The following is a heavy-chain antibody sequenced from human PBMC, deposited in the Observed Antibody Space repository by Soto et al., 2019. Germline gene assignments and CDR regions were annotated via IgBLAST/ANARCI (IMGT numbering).Heavy chain of an antibody. V-gene: IGHV3-49*03. CDR3: SRVPPNNRGAPLDY. CDR2: ITSKAYGGTT. CDR1: GFPVGDYA. D-gene: IGHD3-10*01. J-gene: IGHJ4*02. Sequence: QPWGSLRLSCTACGFPVGDYAMILFRQAPGKGLEWVGFITSKAYGGTTEYAASVKGRFTISRDDSKSIAYLQMNSLKTDDTAVYYCSRVPPNNRGAPLDYWGQGTLVTVSS.